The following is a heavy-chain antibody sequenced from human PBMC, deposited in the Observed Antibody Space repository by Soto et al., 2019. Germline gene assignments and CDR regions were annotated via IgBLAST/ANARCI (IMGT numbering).Heavy chain of an antibody. CDR2: ISDDGSNE. J-gene: IGHJ4*02. CDR1: GFTFSIYA. Sequence: GGSLRLSCSASGFTFSIYAMHWVRQAPGKGLEWVAVISDDGSNEYYADSVKGRFTMSRENSKNTLYLQMNSLRAEDTAVYYCARDRLLEVRNYFDYWGQGALVTVSS. CDR3: ARDRLLEVRNYFDY. D-gene: IGHD2-8*02. V-gene: IGHV3-30-3*01.